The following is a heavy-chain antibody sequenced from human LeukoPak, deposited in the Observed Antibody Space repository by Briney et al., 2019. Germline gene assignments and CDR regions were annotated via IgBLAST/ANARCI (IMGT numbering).Heavy chain of an antibody. V-gene: IGHV4-4*07. CDR1: GGSISSYY. D-gene: IGHD2-2*03. CDR2: IYTSGST. J-gene: IGHJ3*02. Sequence: SETLSLTCTVSGGSISSYYWSWIRQPAGKGLEWIGRIYTSGSTNYNPSLKSRVTMSVDTSKNQFSLKLSSVTAADTAVYYCARVGYCSSTSCYVFAFDIWGQGTMVTVSS. CDR3: ARVGYCSSTSCYVFAFDI.